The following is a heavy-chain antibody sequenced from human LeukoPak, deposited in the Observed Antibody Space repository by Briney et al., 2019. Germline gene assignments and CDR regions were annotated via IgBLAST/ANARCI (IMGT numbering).Heavy chain of an antibody. J-gene: IGHJ4*02. V-gene: IGHV3-53*01. Sequence: PGGSLRLSCAASGFTVSSNYMSWVRQAPGKGLEWVSVIYSGGSTYYADSVKGRFTISRDNSKNTLYLQMNSLRAEDTAVYYCARDSQGIDGSFDYWGQGTLVTASS. CDR1: GFTVSSNY. CDR3: ARDSQGIDGSFDY. CDR2: IYSGGST. D-gene: IGHD5-24*01.